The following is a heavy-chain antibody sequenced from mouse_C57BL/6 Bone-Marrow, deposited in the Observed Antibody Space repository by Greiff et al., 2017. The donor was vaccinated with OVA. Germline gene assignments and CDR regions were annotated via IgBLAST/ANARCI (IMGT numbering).Heavy chain of an antibody. CDR3: ACYLFAY. V-gene: IGHV1-50*01. CDR1: GYTFTSYW. Sequence: VQLQQPGAELVKPGASVKLSCKASGYTFTSYWMQWVKQRPGQGLEWIGEIDPSDSYTTYNQKFKGKATLTVDTASSTAYMQISSLTSEDSAVYYCACYLFAYWGQGTLVTVSA. J-gene: IGHJ3*01. CDR2: IDPSDSYT.